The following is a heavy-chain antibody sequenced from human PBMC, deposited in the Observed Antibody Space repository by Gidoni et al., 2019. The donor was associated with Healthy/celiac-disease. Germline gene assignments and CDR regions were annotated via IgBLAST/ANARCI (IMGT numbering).Heavy chain of an antibody. CDR1: GGSFSGYY. D-gene: IGHD3-16*02. CDR2: INHSGST. Sequence: QVQLQQWGAGLLKPSETLSLTCAVYGGSFSGYYWSWIRQPPGKWLEWIGEINHSGSTNYNPSLKSRVTISVDTSKNQFSLKLSSVTAADTAVYYCARGVSTDYVWGSYRYTTPYYFDYWGQGTLVTVSS. V-gene: IGHV4-34*01. CDR3: ARGVSTDYVWGSYRYTTPYYFDY. J-gene: IGHJ4*02.